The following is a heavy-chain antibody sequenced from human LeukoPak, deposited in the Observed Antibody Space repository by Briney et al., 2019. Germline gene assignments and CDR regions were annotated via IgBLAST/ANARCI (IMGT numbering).Heavy chain of an antibody. V-gene: IGHV1-24*01. J-gene: IGHJ4*02. CDR1: GYTPTELS. Sequence: ASVKVSCKVSGYTPTELSIHWVRQAPGTRLRWLGGFDPEDDETIYAQKFQGRVTMTEDTSTDTAYMELSSLRSEDTAVYYCATERDTAMVDYWGQGTLVTVSS. CDR2: FDPEDDET. D-gene: IGHD5-18*01. CDR3: ATERDTAMVDY.